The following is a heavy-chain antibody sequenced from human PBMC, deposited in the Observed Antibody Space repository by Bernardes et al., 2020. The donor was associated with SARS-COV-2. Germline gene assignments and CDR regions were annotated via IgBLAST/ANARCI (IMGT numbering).Heavy chain of an antibody. D-gene: IGHD2-15*01. CDR1: GFIFTTYS. V-gene: IGHV3-48*01. CDR3: ARGWRENSFDY. J-gene: IGHJ4*02. Sequence: GGSLRLSCVGSGFIFTTYSMSCVRQAPGKGLECLLVINSGGDTIHDADSAGGLFNVSRDDAKNSVDLQMTSLRAEDTAVYYCARGWRENSFDYGGQGALVTVSS. CDR2: INSGGDTI.